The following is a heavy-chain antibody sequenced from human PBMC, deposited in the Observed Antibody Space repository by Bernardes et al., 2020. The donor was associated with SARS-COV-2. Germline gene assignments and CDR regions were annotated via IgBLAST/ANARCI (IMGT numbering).Heavy chain of an antibody. CDR2: INHSGST. CDR3: ARVVYYYYGMDV. V-gene: IGHV4-34*01. D-gene: IGHD3-10*01. Sequence: SETLSLTCAVYGGSFSGYYWSWIRQPPGKGLEWIGEINHSGSTNYNPSLKSRVTISVDTSKNQFSLKLSSVTAADTAVYYCARVVYYYYGMDVWGQGTTVTVSS. J-gene: IGHJ6*02. CDR1: GGSFSGYY.